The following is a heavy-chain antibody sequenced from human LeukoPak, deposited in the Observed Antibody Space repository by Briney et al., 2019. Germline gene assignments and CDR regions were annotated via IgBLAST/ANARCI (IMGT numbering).Heavy chain of an antibody. CDR3: AKVLTSYCSSTSCFHFDY. V-gene: IGHV3-53*01. CDR2: IYSGGST. CDR1: GFTVSSNY. D-gene: IGHD2-2*01. Sequence: GGSLRLSCAASGFTVSSNYMSWVRQAPGKGLEWVSVIYSGGSTYYADSVKGRFTISRDNSKNTLYLQMNSLRAEDTAVYYCAKVLTSYCSSTSCFHFDYWGQGTLVTVSS. J-gene: IGHJ4*02.